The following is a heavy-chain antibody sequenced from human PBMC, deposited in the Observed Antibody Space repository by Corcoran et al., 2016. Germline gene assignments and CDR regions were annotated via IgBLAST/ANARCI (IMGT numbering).Heavy chain of an antibody. J-gene: IGHJ4*02. CDR2: INHSGST. D-gene: IGHD3-10*01. CDR1: GGSFSGFY. CDR3: ARFGYYGSGSYRLDY. V-gene: IGHV4-34*01. Sequence: QVQLQQWGAGLLKPSETLSLTCAVYGGSFSGFYWSWIRQPPGKGLGWIGEINHSGSTNYNPSLKSRVTISVDTSKNQFSLNLSSVTAADTAVYYCARFGYYGSGSYRLDYWGQGTLVTVSS.